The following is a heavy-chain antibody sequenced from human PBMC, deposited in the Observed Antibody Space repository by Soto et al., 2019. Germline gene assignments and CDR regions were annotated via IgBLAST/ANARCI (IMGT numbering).Heavy chain of an antibody. CDR3: ARGSPLCGTTSCYFPLDY. CDR2: ISSSSNSI. D-gene: IGHD2-2*01. Sequence: GGSLRLSCAASGFTFSSYSMNWVRQAPGKGLEWVSYISSSSNSIYYADSVKGRFTISRDNALNSLYLQMNSLRAEDTAVYYCARGSPLCGTTSCYFPLDYWGQGTLVTVSS. CDR1: GFTFSSYS. V-gene: IGHV3-48*01. J-gene: IGHJ4*02.